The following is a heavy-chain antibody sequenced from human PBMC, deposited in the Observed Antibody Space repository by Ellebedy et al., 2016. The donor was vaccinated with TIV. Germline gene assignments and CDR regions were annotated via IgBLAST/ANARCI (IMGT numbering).Heavy chain of an antibody. CDR1: GYSFTSYW. J-gene: IGHJ4*02. Sequence: ASVKVSCKGSGYSFTSYWIGWVRQMPGKGLEWMGIIYPGDSDTRYSPSFQGQVTISADKSISTAYLQWSSLKASDTAMYYCARGARYSGSYGGIDYWGQGTLVTVSS. D-gene: IGHD1-26*01. CDR3: ARGARYSGSYGGIDY. CDR2: IYPGDSDT. V-gene: IGHV5-51*01.